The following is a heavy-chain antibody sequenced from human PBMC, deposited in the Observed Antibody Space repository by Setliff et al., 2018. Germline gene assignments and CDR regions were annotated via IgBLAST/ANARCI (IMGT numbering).Heavy chain of an antibody. V-gene: IGHV1-18*01. D-gene: IGHD2-2*03. CDR2: ISAYNGNT. J-gene: IGHJ4*02. Sequence: ASVKVSCKASGYTFTSYGISWVRQAPGQGLEWMGWISAYNGNTNYAQKLQGRVTMTTDTSTSTAYMELRSLRSDDTAVYYCARGPVDFVVVPAAAVFDFWGQGTLVTVSS. CDR1: GYTFTSYG. CDR3: ARGPVDFVVVPAAAVFDF.